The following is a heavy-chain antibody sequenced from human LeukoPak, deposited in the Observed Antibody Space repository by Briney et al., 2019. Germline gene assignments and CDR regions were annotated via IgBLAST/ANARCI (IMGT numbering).Heavy chain of an antibody. J-gene: IGHJ4*02. V-gene: IGHV4-4*07. CDR2: IYTSGST. CDR3: ARDWAVAGSDYFDY. Sequence: PSETLSLTCTVSGGSISSYYWSWIRQPAGKGLEWIGRIYTSGSTNYNPSLKSRVTMSVDTSKNQFSLKLSSVTAADTAVYYCARDWAVAGSDYFDYWGQGTLVTVSS. CDR1: GGSISSYY. D-gene: IGHD6-19*01.